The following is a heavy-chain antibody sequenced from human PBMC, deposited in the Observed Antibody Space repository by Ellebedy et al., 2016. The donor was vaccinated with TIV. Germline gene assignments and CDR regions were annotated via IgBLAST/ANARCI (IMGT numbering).Heavy chain of an antibody. Sequence: SETLSLTCAVYGGSFSGYYWSWIRQPPGKGLEWIGEINHSGSTNYNPSLKSRVTISVDTSKNQFSLKLSSVTAADTAVYYCARGRHDNYYGSGSYYKYWGQGTLVTVSS. CDR2: INHSGST. CDR3: ARGRHDNYYGSGSYYKY. V-gene: IGHV4-34*01. J-gene: IGHJ4*02. CDR1: GGSFSGYY. D-gene: IGHD3-10*01.